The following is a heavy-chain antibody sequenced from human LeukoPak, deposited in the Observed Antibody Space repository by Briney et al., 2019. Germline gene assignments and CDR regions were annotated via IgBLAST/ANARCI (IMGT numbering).Heavy chain of an antibody. Sequence: GGSLRLSCAASGFTFSSYGMHWVRQAPGKGLEWVAVISYDGSNKYYADSVKGRFTISRDNSKNTLYLQMNSLRAEDAAVYYCAKFLVCRYGDGYNCPFDYWGQGTLVTVSS. D-gene: IGHD5-24*01. J-gene: IGHJ4*02. V-gene: IGHV3-30*18. CDR2: ISYDGSNK. CDR1: GFTFSSYG. CDR3: AKFLVCRYGDGYNCPFDY.